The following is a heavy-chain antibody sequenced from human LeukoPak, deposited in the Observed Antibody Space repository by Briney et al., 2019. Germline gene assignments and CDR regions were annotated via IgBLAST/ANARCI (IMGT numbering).Heavy chain of an antibody. D-gene: IGHD5-12*01. CDR3: ATGPSDIVVSYYGMDV. CDR1: GFTFSSYA. Sequence: GGSLRLSCAASGFTFSSYAMSWVRQAPGKGLEWVSVISGGGYSTYYAASVKGRFTISRDNSKNTLYLQMNSLRAEDTAVYYFATGPSDIVVSYYGMDVWGQGTTVTVSS. J-gene: IGHJ6*02. CDR2: ISGGGYST. V-gene: IGHV3-23*01.